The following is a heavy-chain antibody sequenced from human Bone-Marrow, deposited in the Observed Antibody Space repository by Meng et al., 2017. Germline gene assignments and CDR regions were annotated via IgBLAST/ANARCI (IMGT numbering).Heavy chain of an antibody. Sequence: QVQLQASGPGLVKPSQTLSLTCTVSGGSISSGNHYWSWIRQNPGKGLEYIGYIYYSGSTYYNPSLKSRVIISVDTSKNQFSLRLNSVTAADTAVYYCASLYGDSSVWYLDLWGRGTLVTVSS. CDR3: ASLYGDSSVWYLDL. J-gene: IGHJ2*01. CDR2: IYYSGST. V-gene: IGHV4-31*03. CDR1: GGSISSGNHY. D-gene: IGHD4-17*01.